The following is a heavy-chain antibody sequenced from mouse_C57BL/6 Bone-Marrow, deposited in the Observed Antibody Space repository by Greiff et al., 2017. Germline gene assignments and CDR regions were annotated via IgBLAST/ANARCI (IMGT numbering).Heavy chain of an antibody. CDR2: IRSKSNNYAT. D-gene: IGHD2-4*01. CDR3: VGYDYDGADY. Sequence: EVQLVESGGGLVQPKGSLKLSCAASGFSFNTYAMNWVRQAPGKGLEWVARIRSKSNNYATYYADSVKDRFTISRDDSESMLYLQMNNLKTEDTAMYYCVGYDYDGADYWVQGTSVTVSS. CDR1: GFSFNTYA. V-gene: IGHV10-1*01. J-gene: IGHJ4*01.